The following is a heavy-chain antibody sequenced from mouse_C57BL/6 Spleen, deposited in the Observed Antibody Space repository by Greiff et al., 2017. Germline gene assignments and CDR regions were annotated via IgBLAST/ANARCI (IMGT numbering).Heavy chain of an antibody. Sequence: EVKLVESGGGLVQPGGSMKLSCAASGFTFSDAWMDWVRQSPEKGLEWVAEIRNKANNRATYYAESVKGRFTISRDDSKSSVYLQMNSLRAEDTGIYYCTRDYFDYWGQGTTLTVSA. CDR1: GFTFSDAW. CDR3: TRDYFDY. J-gene: IGHJ2*01. CDR2: IRNKANNRAT. V-gene: IGHV6-6*01.